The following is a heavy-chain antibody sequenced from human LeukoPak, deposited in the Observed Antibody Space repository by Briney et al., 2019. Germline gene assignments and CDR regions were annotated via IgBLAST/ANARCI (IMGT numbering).Heavy chain of an antibody. CDR1: GFTFNIHA. J-gene: IGHJ5*02. V-gene: IGHV3-23*01. CDR3: AKVEYENSCFFDA. D-gene: IGHD3-22*01. Sequence: GGSLRLSCAASGFTFNIHAMTWVRQAPGKGLEWVSTISHSGQKVYFADSVKGRFTVSRDNYRNTVSLLMSSLRAEDTAIYYCAKVEYENSCFFDAWGQGTLVTVSS. CDR2: ISHSGQKV.